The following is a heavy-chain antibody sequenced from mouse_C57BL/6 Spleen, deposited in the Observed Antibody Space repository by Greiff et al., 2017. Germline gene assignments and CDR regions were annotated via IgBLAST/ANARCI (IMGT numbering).Heavy chain of an antibody. V-gene: IGHV1-19*01. CDR1: GYTFTDYY. CDR2: INPYNGGT. CDR3: ARGGYYSNYGARDY. D-gene: IGHD2-5*01. J-gene: IGHJ4*01. Sequence: EVQLQQSGPVLVKPGASVTMSCKASGYTFTDYYMNWVKQSHGKSLEWIGVINPYNGGTSYNQKFKGKAPLTVAQTSSPAYMEINSLTSEDSAVYYCARGGYYSNYGARDYWGQGTSVTVSS.